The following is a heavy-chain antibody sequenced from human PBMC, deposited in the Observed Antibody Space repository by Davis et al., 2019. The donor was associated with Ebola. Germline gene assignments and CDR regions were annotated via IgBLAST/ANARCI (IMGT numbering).Heavy chain of an antibody. J-gene: IGHJ6*02. CDR1: GFTFSTFW. Sequence: PGGSLRLSCEASGFTFSTFWMHWVRQAPGKGLVWVSRINGDGSTTSYADSVKGRFTISRDDSKNTVYLQMNSLRAEDTAVYYCVGGVAIWAYYYYGMDVWGQGTTVTVSS. D-gene: IGHD3-3*01. V-gene: IGHV3-74*01. CDR3: VGGVAIWAYYYYGMDV. CDR2: INGDGSTT.